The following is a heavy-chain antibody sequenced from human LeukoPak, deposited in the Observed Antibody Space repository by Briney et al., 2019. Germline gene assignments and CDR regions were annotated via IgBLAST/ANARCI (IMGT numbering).Heavy chain of an antibody. J-gene: IGHJ3*02. CDR3: ARARYVNSFYAFDI. CDR1: GGSISSYY. D-gene: IGHD3-9*01. V-gene: IGHV4-59*01. Sequence: SETLSLTCTVSGGSISSYYWSWIRLPPGKGLEWIGYLSKSGNTNYSPSLKSRVTIFGDTSKNQFYLKLSSVTAADTAVYYCARARYVNSFYAFDIWGQGTLVTVSS. CDR2: LSKSGNT.